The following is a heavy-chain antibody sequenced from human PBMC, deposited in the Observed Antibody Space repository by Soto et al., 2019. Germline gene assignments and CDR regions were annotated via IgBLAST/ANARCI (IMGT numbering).Heavy chain of an antibody. D-gene: IGHD3-16*01. CDR1: GFTFSNYG. Sequence: QVQLVESGGGVVQPGRSLRLSCAASGFTFSNYGMHWVRQAPGKGLEWVAVISYDGGNKYYADSVKGRFTISRDNSKNTLYLQMNSLRPEDTAVYYCEKAPGGGYFDVWGQGTLVTVSS. CDR3: EKAPGGGYFDV. V-gene: IGHV3-30*18. CDR2: ISYDGGNK. J-gene: IGHJ4*02.